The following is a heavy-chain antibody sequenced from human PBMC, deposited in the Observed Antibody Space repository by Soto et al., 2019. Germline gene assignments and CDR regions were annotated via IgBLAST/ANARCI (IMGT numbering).Heavy chain of an antibody. J-gene: IGHJ3*02. CDR2: ISSSSSYI. V-gene: IGHV3-21*01. CDR1: GFTFSSYS. CDR3: ARDGVYCSGGSCYPPRGAFDI. D-gene: IGHD2-15*01. Sequence: GGSLRLSCAASGFTFSSYSMNWVRQAPGKGLEWVSSISSSSSYIYYADSVKGRFTISRDNAKNSLYLQMNSLRAEDTAVYYCARDGVYCSGGSCYPPRGAFDIWGQGTMVTVSS.